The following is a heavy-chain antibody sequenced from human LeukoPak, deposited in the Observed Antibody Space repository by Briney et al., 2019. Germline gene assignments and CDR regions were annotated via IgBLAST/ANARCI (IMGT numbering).Heavy chain of an antibody. D-gene: IGHD3-10*01. V-gene: IGHV4-39*07. Sequence: PSETLSLTCTVSGGSISSSSYYWGWIRQPPGKGLEWIGSIYYSGSTYYNPSFKSRVTISVDTSKNQFSLKLSSVTAADTAVYYCARGRVTMVRGDLDYWGQGTLVTVSS. J-gene: IGHJ4*02. CDR3: ARGRVTMVRGDLDY. CDR1: GGSISSSSYY. CDR2: IYYSGST.